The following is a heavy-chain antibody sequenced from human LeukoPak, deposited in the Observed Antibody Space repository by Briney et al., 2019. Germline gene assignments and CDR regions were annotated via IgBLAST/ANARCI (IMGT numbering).Heavy chain of an antibody. Sequence: GGSLRLSCAASGFTFSSSSMNWVRQAPGKGLEWVSYISSSGSTIYYADSVKGRFTISRDNARNSLYLQMNSLRAEDTAVYYCARKLGAFDIWGQGTMVTVSS. CDR3: ARKLGAFDI. CDR2: ISSSGSTI. V-gene: IGHV3-48*04. D-gene: IGHD1-7*01. J-gene: IGHJ3*02. CDR1: GFTFSSSS.